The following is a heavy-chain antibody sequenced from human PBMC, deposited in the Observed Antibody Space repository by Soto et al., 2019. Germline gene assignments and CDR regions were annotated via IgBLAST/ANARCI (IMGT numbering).Heavy chain of an antibody. CDR2: ITDDGIRK. V-gene: IGHV3-30*18. CDR3: AKPDNSGSHHLDC. CDR1: GFTFSNYG. D-gene: IGHD1-26*01. J-gene: IGHJ4*02. Sequence: QVQLMESGGGVVQPGRSLRLSCAASGFTFSNYGMHWVRQAPGKGLEWVAVITDDGIRKHYVDSVKGRFTISRDISRNTLYLQMDSLRDEDTAVYYCAKPDNSGSHHLDCWGQGTLVTVSS.